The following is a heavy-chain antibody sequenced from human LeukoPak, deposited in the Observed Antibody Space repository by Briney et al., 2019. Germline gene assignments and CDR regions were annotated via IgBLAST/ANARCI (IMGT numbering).Heavy chain of an antibody. Sequence: SETLSLTCTVSGGSISSYYWSWIRQPPGKGLEWIGYIFTSGSTNYNPSLKSRVTISVDTSKNQFSLKLSSVTAADTAVYYCARQKVDYYDSSGWFDPWGQGTLVTVSS. CDR3: ARQKVDYYDSSGWFDP. D-gene: IGHD3-22*01. CDR2: IFTSGST. CDR1: GGSISSYY. J-gene: IGHJ5*02. V-gene: IGHV4-4*09.